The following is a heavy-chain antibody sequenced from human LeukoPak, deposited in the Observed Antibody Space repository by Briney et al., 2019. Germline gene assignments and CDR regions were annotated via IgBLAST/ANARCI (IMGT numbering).Heavy chain of an antibody. Sequence: SETLSLTCTVSGGSISSGSYYWRWIRQPAGKGLEWIARSYTSGRANYNPSLKSRVTISVDTSKNQFSLKLSSVTAADTAVYYCARTKGGITSPVDYWGQGTLVTVSS. CDR3: ARTKGGITSPVDY. D-gene: IGHD3-16*01. V-gene: IGHV4-61*02. J-gene: IGHJ4*02. CDR1: GGSISSGSYY. CDR2: SYTSGRA.